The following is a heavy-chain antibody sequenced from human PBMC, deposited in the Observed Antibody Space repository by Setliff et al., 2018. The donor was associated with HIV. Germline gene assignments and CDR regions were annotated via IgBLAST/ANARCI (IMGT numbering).Heavy chain of an antibody. CDR1: GDSIRGYY. J-gene: IGHJ4*02. CDR2: VFYTGFA. D-gene: IGHD5-12*01. Sequence: ETLSLTCTVSGDSIRGYYWSWIRQPPGKGLEWMGYVFYTGFAAYNPSLKSRLTISVDTSKSKFSLTLTSVTAADTAVYYCARQMPIPGIAITPVDYWGQGALVTVSS. CDR3: ARQMPIPGIAITPVDY. V-gene: IGHV4-59*08.